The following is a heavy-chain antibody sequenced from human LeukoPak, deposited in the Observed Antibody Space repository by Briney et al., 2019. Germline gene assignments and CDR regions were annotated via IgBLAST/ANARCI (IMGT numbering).Heavy chain of an antibody. CDR3: ARPAGYSGYDYVH. D-gene: IGHD5-12*01. J-gene: IGHJ4*02. CDR2: MSAYSGNT. CDR1: GYTFTSYG. V-gene: IGHV1-18*01. Sequence: ASVKVSCTASGYTFTSYGISWVRQAPGQGLEWMGWMSAYSGNTDYAQKVQDRVTMTRDTSTSTAYMELRSLTSDDTAVYYCARPAGYSGYDYVHWGQGTLVTVSS.